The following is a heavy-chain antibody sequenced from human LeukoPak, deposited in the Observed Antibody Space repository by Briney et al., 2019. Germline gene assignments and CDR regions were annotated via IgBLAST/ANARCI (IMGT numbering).Heavy chain of an antibody. CDR1: GFTSSDHY. CDR2: IRNKVNSYTT. J-gene: IGHJ4*02. D-gene: IGHD6-25*01. V-gene: IGHV3-72*01. CDR3: ATSNSNGLSLFDY. Sequence: GGSLRLSCVVSGFTSSDHYIDWAHQAPGKGLEWVGRIRNKVNSYTTEYAASVKDRFTISRDDSKNSVWLQMNSLKTEDSAVYYCATSNSNGLSLFDYWGQGTLVTVSS.